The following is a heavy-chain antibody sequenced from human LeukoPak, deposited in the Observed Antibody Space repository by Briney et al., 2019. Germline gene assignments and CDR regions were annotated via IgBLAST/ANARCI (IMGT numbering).Heavy chain of an antibody. CDR2: IIPIFGTT. V-gene: IGHV1-69*01. J-gene: IGHJ4*02. Sequence: SVKVSCKASGGTFISYAISWVRQAPGQGLEWMGGIIPIFGTTNYAQKFQGRVTITADESTSTAYMELSSLRSEDTAVYYCARGASGEFDYWGQGTLVTVSS. D-gene: IGHD3-10*01. CDR3: ARGASGEFDY. CDR1: GGTFISYA.